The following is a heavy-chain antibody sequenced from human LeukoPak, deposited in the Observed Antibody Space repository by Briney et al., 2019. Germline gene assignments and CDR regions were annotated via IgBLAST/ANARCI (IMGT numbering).Heavy chain of an antibody. Sequence: SETLSLTCTVSGGSISSGSYYWSWIRQPAGKGLEWIGRIYTSGSTNYNPSLKSRVTISVDTSKNQFSLKLSSVTAADTAVYYCARDNPANYDFWSGYYFFDYWGQGTLVTVSS. CDR2: IYTSGST. V-gene: IGHV4-61*02. D-gene: IGHD3-3*01. CDR1: GGSISSGSYY. CDR3: ARDNPANYDFWSGYYFFDY. J-gene: IGHJ4*02.